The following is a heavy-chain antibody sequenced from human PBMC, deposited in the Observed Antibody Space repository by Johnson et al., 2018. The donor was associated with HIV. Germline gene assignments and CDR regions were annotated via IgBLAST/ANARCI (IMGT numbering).Heavy chain of an antibody. J-gene: IGHJ3*02. V-gene: IGHV3-20*04. CDR1: GFTFDDYG. CDR3: AKSQDSSAYDYDFDI. Sequence: MLLVESGGGVVQPGRSLRLSCAASGFTFDDYGMNWVRQAPGKGLEWVSGINWNGDSTGYADSVKGRFTISRDNAKNSLYLQMNSLRAEDTAVYYCAKSQDSSAYDYDFDIWGQGTMVTVSS. D-gene: IGHD3-22*01. CDR2: INWNGDST.